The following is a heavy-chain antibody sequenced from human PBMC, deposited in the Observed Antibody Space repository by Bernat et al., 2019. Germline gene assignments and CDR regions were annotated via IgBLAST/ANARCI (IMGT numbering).Heavy chain of an antibody. CDR3: TAENDMGDFWSGLPGGI. CDR2: INSDGSST. D-gene: IGHD3-3*01. Sequence: EVQLVESGGGLVQPGGSLRLSCAASGFTFSSYWMHWVRQAPGKGLVWVSRINSDGSSTSYADSVKGRFTISRDDSKNTLYLQMNSLKTEDTAVYYCTAENDMGDFWSGLPGGIWGQGTMVTVSS. J-gene: IGHJ3*02. V-gene: IGHV3-74*01. CDR1: GFTFSSYW.